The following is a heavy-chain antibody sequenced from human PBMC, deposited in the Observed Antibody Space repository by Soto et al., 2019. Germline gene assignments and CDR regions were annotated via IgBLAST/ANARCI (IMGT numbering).Heavy chain of an antibody. V-gene: IGHV4-39*01. D-gene: IGHD1-1*01. CDR1: GASISVHSYY. J-gene: IGHJ6*02. Sequence: SETLSLTCTVSGASISVHSYYWTWIRQPPGKGLEWIGSSYYSGTTYFNPSLKSRATISVDTSKNQFSLRLTSVTAADTAIYYCARYDNKNSLYGVDVWGQGTTATDSS. CDR2: SYYSGTT. CDR3: ARYDNKNSLYGVDV.